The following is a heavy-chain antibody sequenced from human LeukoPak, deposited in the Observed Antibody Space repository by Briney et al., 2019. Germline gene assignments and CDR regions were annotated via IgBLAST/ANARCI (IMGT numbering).Heavy chain of an antibody. CDR1: GFTFSSYG. V-gene: IGHV3-30*02. CDR3: AKAHNWNDADYTDV. CDR2: IRYDGSNK. J-gene: IGHJ6*03. D-gene: IGHD1-20*01. Sequence: GGSLRLSCAASGFTFSSYGMHWVRQAPGKGLEWVAFIRYDGSNKYYADSVKGRFTISRDNSKNTLYLQMNSLRAEDTAVYYCAKAHNWNDADYTDVWGKGTTVTVSS.